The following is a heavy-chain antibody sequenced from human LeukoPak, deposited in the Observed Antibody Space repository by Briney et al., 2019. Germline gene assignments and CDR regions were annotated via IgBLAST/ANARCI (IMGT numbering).Heavy chain of an antibody. J-gene: IGHJ5*02. CDR2: IIPIFGTA. V-gene: IGHV1-69*01. CDR1: GGTFSSYA. D-gene: IGHD3-22*01. Sequence: GASVKVSCKASGGTFSSYAISWVRQAPGQGLEWMGGIIPIFGTANYAQKFQGRVTITADESTSTAYMELSSLRSEDTAVYYCARAVRTDYYDSSGLNWFDPWGQGTLVTVSS. CDR3: ARAVRTDYYDSSGLNWFDP.